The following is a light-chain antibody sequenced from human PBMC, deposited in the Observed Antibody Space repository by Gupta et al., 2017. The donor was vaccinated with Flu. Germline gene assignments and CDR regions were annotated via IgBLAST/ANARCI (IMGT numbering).Light chain of an antibody. J-gene: IGLJ3*02. CDR1: NGGSKS. V-gene: IGLV3-21*02. Sequence: SYVLTQPPSVSVAPGPPATITCGGDNGGSKSVHWYQQKPGQAPVVVVYDDRDRPSGIPERFSGSNSGDTATLTISKVEAGDEAEYFCQIGQISSDHLRVFGGGTKLTVL. CDR2: DDR. CDR3: QIGQISSDHLRV.